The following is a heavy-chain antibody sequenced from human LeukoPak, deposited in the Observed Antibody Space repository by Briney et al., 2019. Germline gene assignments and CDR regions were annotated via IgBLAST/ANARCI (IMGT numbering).Heavy chain of an antibody. CDR3: AKDSSGWYFFDY. CDR1: GFTFSSYS. Sequence: PGGSLRLSCAASGFTFSSYSLNWVRQAPGKGLEWVSFISSSSITIYYADSVKGRFTISRDNAEKSLYLQMNSLRAEDTAVYYCAKDSSGWYFFDYWGQGTLVTVSS. J-gene: IGHJ4*02. D-gene: IGHD6-19*01. V-gene: IGHV3-48*04. CDR2: ISSSSITI.